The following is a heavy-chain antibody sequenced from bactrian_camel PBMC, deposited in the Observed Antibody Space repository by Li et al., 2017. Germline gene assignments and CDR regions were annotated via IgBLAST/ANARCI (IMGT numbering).Heavy chain of an antibody. CDR3: AMVRAGGHCSLKGLYVY. V-gene: IGHV3-2*01. J-gene: IGHJ4*01. D-gene: IGHD3*01. CDR2: ISSKRRST. CDR1: GYTYDAYY. Sequence: HVQLVESGGGSVQAGGSLRLSCAASGYTYDAYYMGWFRQAPGKKREAVGLISSKRRSTWYADSVKGRFSISQDNANNILDLQMNSLKPEDTAMYYCAMVRAGGHCSLKGLYVYWGQGTQVTVS.